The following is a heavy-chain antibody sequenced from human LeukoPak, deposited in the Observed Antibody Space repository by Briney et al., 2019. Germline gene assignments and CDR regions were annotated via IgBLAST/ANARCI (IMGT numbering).Heavy chain of an antibody. V-gene: IGHV4-38-2*02. J-gene: IGHJ4*02. Sequence: NPSETLSLTCTVSGYSISSGYYWGWIRQPPGKGLEWIGSIYHSGNTYYNPSLKSRVTISVDTSKNQFSLKLSSVTAADTAVYYCARACLRRGGGSCYFDYWGQGTLVTVSS. CDR2: IYHSGNT. D-gene: IGHD2-15*01. CDR1: GYSISSGYY. CDR3: ARACLRRGGGSCYFDY.